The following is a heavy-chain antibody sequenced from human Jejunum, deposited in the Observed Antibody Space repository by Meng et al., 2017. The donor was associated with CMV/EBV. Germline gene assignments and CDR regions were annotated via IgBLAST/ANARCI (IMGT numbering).Heavy chain of an antibody. CDR2: IKSDGSGT. D-gene: IGHD3/OR15-3a*01. CDR3: VRGGGGSYYGFR. Sequence: AASGITFSNCWMHWVRQGPGKGLVWVSRIKSDGSGTTYADSVKGRFTVSRDNAKNTLYLQMDSLRAEDTAVYYCVRGGGGSYYGFRWGRGTLVTVSS. V-gene: IGHV3-74*01. CDR1: GITFSNCW. J-gene: IGHJ4*02.